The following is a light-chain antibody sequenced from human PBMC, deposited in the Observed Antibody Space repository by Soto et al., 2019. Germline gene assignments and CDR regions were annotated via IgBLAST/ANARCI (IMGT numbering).Light chain of an antibody. J-gene: IGLJ2*01. V-gene: IGLV2-14*01. CDR2: DVS. CDR3: SSYTSSSTDVV. Sequence: QSALTQPASVSGSPGQSITISCTGTSSDVGGYNYVSWYQQHPGKAPKLMIYDVSNRPSGVSNRFSGSKSGNTAYLTISGLQAEDEADYYCSSYTSSSTDVVFGGGTKLTVL. CDR1: SSDVGGYNY.